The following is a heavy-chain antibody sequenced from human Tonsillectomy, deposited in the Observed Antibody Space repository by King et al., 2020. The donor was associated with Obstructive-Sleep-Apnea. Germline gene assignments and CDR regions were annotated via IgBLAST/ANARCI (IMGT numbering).Heavy chain of an antibody. CDR1: GYTFTSYY. CDR3: ASQETNWGSSSYYFDY. J-gene: IGHJ4*02. D-gene: IGHD7-27*01. Sequence: VQLVESGAEVKKPGASVKVSCKASGYTFTSYYMHWVRQAPGQGLEWMGIINPSGCSTSYAQKFQGRVTMTRDTSTSTVYMELSSLRSEDTAVYYCASQETNWGSSSYYFDYWGQGTLVTVSS. V-gene: IGHV1-46*03. CDR2: INPSGCST.